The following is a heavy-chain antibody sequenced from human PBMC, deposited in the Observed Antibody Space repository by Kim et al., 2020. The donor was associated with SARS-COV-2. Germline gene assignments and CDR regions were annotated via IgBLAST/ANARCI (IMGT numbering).Heavy chain of an antibody. CDR2: INTNTGNP. D-gene: IGHD3-22*01. V-gene: IGHV7-4-1*02. J-gene: IGHJ4*02. Sequence: ASVKVSCKASGYTFTSYAMNWVRQAPGQGLEWMGWINTNTGNPTYAQGFTGRFVFSFDTSVSTAFLQISSLKAEDTAVYFLSGGDSSGYYYQFVYRGQGT. CDR1: GYTFTSYA. CDR3: SGGDSSGYYYQFVY.